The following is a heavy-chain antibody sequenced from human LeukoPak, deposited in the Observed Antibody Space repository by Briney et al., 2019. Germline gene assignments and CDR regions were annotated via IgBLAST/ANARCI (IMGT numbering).Heavy chain of an antibody. J-gene: IGHJ6*02. Sequence: ASVKVSCKESGYTFTSYYMHWVRQAPGQGLEWMGIINPSGGSTSYAQKFQGRVTMTRDTSTSTVYMELSSLRSEDTAVYYCARDLAPPSRPQQLVHRHYYYYGMDVWGQGTTVTVSS. CDR3: ARDLAPPSRPQQLVHRHYYYYGMDV. CDR1: GYTFTSYY. CDR2: INPSGGST. D-gene: IGHD6-13*01. V-gene: IGHV1-46*01.